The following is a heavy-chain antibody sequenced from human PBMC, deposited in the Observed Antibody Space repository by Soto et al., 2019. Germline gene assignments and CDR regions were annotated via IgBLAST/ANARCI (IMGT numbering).Heavy chain of an antibody. CDR2: MNPNSGNT. CDR3: ARGREFAAYYDIYGGAMDYMDV. J-gene: IGHJ6*03. V-gene: IGHV1-8*01. Sequence: ASVKVSCKASGYTFTSYDINWVRQATGQGLEWMGWMNPNSGNTGYAQKFQGRVTMTRNTSISTAYMEMSSLRSEDTAMYYCARGREFAAYYDIYGGAMDYMDVWGKGTTVTVSS. D-gene: IGHD3-9*01. CDR1: GYTFTSYD.